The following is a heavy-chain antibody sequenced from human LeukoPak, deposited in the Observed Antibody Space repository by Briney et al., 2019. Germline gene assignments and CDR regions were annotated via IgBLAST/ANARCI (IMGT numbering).Heavy chain of an antibody. V-gene: IGHV3-48*01. D-gene: IGHD1-26*01. J-gene: IGHJ4*02. CDR2: ISSSSSTI. Sequence: PGGSLRLSCAASGFTFSSYSMNWVRQAPGKGLEWVSYISSSSSTIYYADSVKGRFTISRDNAKNSLYLQMNSLRAEDTAVYYCARAGNRNPSGSYFYYFGYWGQGTLVTVSS. CDR1: GFTFSSYS. CDR3: ARAGNRNPSGSYFYYFGY.